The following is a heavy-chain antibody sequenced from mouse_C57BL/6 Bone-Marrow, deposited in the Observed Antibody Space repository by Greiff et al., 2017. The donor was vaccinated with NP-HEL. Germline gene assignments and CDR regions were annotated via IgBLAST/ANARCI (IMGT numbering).Heavy chain of an antibody. Sequence: QVQLQQPGAELVKPGASVKLSCKASGYTFTSYWMHWVKQRPGRGLEWIGRIDPNSGGTKDNEKFKSKATLTVDKPSSTAYMQISSLTSEDSAVYYCARDWWSDMDYWGQGTSVTVSS. CDR3: ARDWWSDMDY. CDR2: IDPNSGGT. D-gene: IGHD1-1*02. V-gene: IGHV1-72*01. J-gene: IGHJ4*01. CDR1: GYTFTSYW.